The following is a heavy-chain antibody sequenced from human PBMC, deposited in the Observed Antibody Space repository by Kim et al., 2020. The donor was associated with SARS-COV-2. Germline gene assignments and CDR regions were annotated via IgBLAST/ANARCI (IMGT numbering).Heavy chain of an antibody. CDR3: VRAGWGYCSGGRGNSGGSFDY. CDR2: ITGDGGST. D-gene: IGHD2-15*01. V-gene: IGHV3-74*01. Sequence: GGSLRLSCAASGFTFSTYWMHWVRQAPGKGLVWVSRITGDGGSTVYADSVKGRCTISRDNAKNTVDLQMNSLRAEDTAVYYCVRAGWGYCSGGRGNSGGSFDYWGERTGGSVSS. CDR1: GFTFSTYW. J-gene: IGHJ4*02.